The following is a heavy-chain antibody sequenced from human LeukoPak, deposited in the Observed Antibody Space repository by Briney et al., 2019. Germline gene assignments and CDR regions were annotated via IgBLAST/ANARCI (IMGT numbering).Heavy chain of an antibody. Sequence: SETLSLTCAVYGGSFSGYYWSWIRQPPGKGLEWIGEINHSGSTNYNPSLKSRVTISVDTSKNQFSLKLSSVTAAGTAVYYCARGQYSSGWSLDYWGQGTLVTVSS. CDR1: GGSFSGYY. V-gene: IGHV4-34*01. CDR3: ARGQYSSGWSLDY. D-gene: IGHD6-19*01. CDR2: INHSGST. J-gene: IGHJ4*02.